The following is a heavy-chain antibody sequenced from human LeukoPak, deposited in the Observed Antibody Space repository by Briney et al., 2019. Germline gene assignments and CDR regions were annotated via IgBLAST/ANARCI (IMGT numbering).Heavy chain of an antibody. V-gene: IGHV3-30*03. CDR1: GFTFSSYG. CDR2: TSYDGSYK. J-gene: IGHJ4*02. CDR3: ARGVDC. Sequence: GGSLRLSCAASGFTFSSYGMHWVRQAPGKGLEWVALTSYDGSYKYYADSVKGRFIISRDNSKNTLYLQMNSLRAEDTAVYYCARGVDCWGQGTLVTVSS.